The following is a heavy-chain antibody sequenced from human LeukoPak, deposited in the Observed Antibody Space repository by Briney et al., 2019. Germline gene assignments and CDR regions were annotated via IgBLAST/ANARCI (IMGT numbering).Heavy chain of an antibody. CDR2: IYDSGST. CDR3: ARGNPVATTGTKGGWFDP. CDR1: GDSISSYY. D-gene: IGHD1-1*01. Sequence: PSEILSLTCTVSGDSISSYYWSWIRQPPGKGLEWIGHIYDSGSTNYNPSLKSRVTISLDTSKNQFSLRLRSVTAADTALYYCARGNPVATTGTKGGWFDPWGQGTLVTVSS. J-gene: IGHJ5*02. V-gene: IGHV4-59*01.